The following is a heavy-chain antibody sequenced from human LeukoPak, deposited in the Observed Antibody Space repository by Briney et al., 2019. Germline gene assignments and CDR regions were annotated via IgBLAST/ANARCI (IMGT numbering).Heavy chain of an antibody. CDR2: INHSGST. J-gene: IGHJ4*02. V-gene: IGHV4-34*01. CDR3: ARSGDQYGDYFDY. Sequence: SETLSLTCAVYGGSFSGYYWSWIRQPPGKGLEWIGEINHSGSTNYNPSLKSRVTISVDTSKNHFSLKLSSVTAADTAVYYCARSGDQYGDYFDYWGQGTLVTVSS. D-gene: IGHD4-17*01. CDR1: GGSFSGYY.